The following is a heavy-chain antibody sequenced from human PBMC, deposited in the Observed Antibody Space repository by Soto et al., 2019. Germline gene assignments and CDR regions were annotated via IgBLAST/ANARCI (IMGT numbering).Heavy chain of an antibody. J-gene: IGHJ5*02. CDR2: IDSSGVK. D-gene: IGHD6-19*01. CDR1: GLSITDSEMG. Sequence: QVTLKESGPVLVKPTETLTLRCTVSGLSITDSEMGVSWIRQPPGHPLEWLAHIDSSGVKSYRTFLKSRLAISKDTSTSQIVLTMPNMDPAATATYSCARRHLAVAVSPWFDPWGQGIPVTVSS. CDR3: ARRHLAVAVSPWFDP. V-gene: IGHV2-26*01.